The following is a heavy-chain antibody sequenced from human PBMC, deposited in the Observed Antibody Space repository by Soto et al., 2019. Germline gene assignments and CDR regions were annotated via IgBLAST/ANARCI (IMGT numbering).Heavy chain of an antibody. Sequence: PGGSLRLSCAASGFIFSNFAMYWVRRAPGKGLEWVSSISKSSNNIYYADSAKGRFTISRDNSKNTLYLQMNSLRAEDTAVYYCARDYYDSSGYLAPLDYWGQGTLVTVSS. CDR1: GFIFSNFA. CDR3: ARDYYDSSGYLAPLDY. J-gene: IGHJ4*02. CDR2: ISKSSNNI. D-gene: IGHD3-22*01. V-gene: IGHV3-21*01.